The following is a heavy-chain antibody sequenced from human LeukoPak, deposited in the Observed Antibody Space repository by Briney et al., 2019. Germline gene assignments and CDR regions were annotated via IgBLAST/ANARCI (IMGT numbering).Heavy chain of an antibody. CDR2: IRSKAYGGTT. J-gene: IGHJ4*02. V-gene: IGHV3-49*04. CDR3: TRDYGSGSYRRYYFDY. Sequence: PGRSLRLSCTASGFTFGDYAMSWVRQAPGKGLEGVGFIRSKAYGGTTEYAASVKGRFTISRDDSKSIAYLQMNSLKTEDPAAYYSTRDYGSGSYRRYYFDYWGQGTLVTVSS. D-gene: IGHD3-10*01. CDR1: GFTFGDYA.